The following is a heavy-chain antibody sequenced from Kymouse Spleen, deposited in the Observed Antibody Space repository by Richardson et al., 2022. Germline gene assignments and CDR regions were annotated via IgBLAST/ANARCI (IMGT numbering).Heavy chain of an antibody. D-gene: IGHD1-26*01. CDR3: ARGRVVGAYFDY. CDR1: GGSFSGYY. Sequence: QVQLQQWGAGLLKPSETLSLTCAVYGGSFSGYYWSWIRQPPGKGLEWIGEINHSGSTNYNPSLKSRVTISVDTSKNQFSLKLSSVTAADTAVYYCARGRVVGAYFDYWGQGTLVTVSS. V-gene: IGHV4-34*01. J-gene: IGHJ4*02. CDR2: INHSGST.